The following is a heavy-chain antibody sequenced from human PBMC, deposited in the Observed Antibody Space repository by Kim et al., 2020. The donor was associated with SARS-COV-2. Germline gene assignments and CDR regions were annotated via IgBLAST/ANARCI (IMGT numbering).Heavy chain of an antibody. V-gene: IGHV3-23*01. CDR2: ISGSGGST. CDR1: GFTFSSYA. Sequence: GGSLRLSYAASGFTFSSYAMSWVRQAPGKGLEWVSAISGSGGSTYYADSVKGRFTISRDNSKNTLYLQMNSLRAEDTAVYYCAKDPLYDFWSGYYTIQGGEVDYWGQGTLVTVSS. CDR3: AKDPLYDFWSGYYTIQGGEVDY. J-gene: IGHJ4*02. D-gene: IGHD3-3*01.